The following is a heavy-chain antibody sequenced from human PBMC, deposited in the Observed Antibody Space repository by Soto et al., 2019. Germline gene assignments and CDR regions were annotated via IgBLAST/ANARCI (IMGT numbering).Heavy chain of an antibody. CDR1: GYTFTSYG. CDR2: ISAYNGNT. Sequence: ASVKVSCKASGYTFTSYGISWVRQAPGQGLEWMGWISAYNGNTNYAQKLQGRVTMTTDTSTSTAYMELRSLRSDDTAVYYCASASLRNDLLDYWGQGTLVTVSS. CDR3: ASASLRNDLLDY. J-gene: IGHJ4*02. D-gene: IGHD1-26*01. V-gene: IGHV1-18*01.